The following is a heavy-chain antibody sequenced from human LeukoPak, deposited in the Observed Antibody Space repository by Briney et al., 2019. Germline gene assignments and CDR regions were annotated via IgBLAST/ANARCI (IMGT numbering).Heavy chain of an antibody. D-gene: IGHD6-19*01. CDR3: AASGSSGWYYPNY. CDR1: GFTFTSSA. V-gene: IGHV1-58*01. J-gene: IGHJ4*02. Sequence: SVKVSCKASGFTFTSSAVQWVRQARGQRLEWIGWIVVGSGNTNYAQEFQERVTITRDMSTSTAYMELSSLRSEDTAVYYCAASGSSGWYYPNYWGQGTLVTVSS. CDR2: IVVGSGNT.